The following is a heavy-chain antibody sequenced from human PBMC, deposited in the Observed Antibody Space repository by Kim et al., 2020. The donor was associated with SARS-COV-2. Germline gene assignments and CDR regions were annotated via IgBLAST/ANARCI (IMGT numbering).Heavy chain of an antibody. Sequence: GGSLRLSCAASGFTFSRTWMYWVRQAPGKGLVWISRINTDGSSITYADSVNGRFTISRDNAKNTLHLQMNTLTAEDTAVYYCAKVGVDWYFDIWGRGTLFTVSP. D-gene: IGHD3-16*01. J-gene: IGHJ2*01. CDR2: INTDGSSI. CDR3: AKVGVDWYFDI. V-gene: IGHV3-74*03. CDR1: GFTFSRTW.